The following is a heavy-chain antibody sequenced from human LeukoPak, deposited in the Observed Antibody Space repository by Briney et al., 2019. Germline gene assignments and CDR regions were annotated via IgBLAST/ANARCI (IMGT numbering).Heavy chain of an antibody. CDR2: ISGGTIRT. CDR1: GFTFSSYA. V-gene: IGHV3-23*01. J-gene: IGHJ4*02. D-gene: IGHD1-26*01. Sequence: PGGSLRLSCVASGFTFSSYAMSWVRQAPGKGLEWVSGISGGTIRTYYADSVKGRFTISRDNSKNTLYLQMNSLRAEDTAVYYCAARLMGATYFDYWGQGALVTVSS. CDR3: AARLMGATYFDY.